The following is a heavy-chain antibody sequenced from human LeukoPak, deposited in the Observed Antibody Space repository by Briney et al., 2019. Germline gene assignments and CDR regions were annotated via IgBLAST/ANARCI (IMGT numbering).Heavy chain of an antibody. CDR2: ISSTGGYL. V-gene: IGHV3-21*01. Sequence: GGSLRLSCVGSGFDLSDYGMNWVRQAPGKGLEFVSSISSTGGYLYHAESVKGRFTISRDNAKNSLYLQMNSLRAEDTAVYYCARGHSSGWYGPYFDYWGQGTLVTVSS. J-gene: IGHJ4*02. CDR1: GFDLSDYG. CDR3: ARGHSSGWYGPYFDY. D-gene: IGHD6-19*01.